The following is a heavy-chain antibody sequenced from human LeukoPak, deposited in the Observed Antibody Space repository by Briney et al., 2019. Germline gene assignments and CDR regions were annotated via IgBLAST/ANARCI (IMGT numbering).Heavy chain of an antibody. Sequence: ASVKVSCKASGYTFTSYYMHWVRQAPGQGLEWMGWISAYNGNTNYAQKLQGRVTMTTDTSTSTAYMELRSLRSDDTAVYYCARLVTTMVRGGWNDYWGQGTLVTVSP. V-gene: IGHV1-18*04. CDR3: ARLVTTMVRGGWNDY. CDR2: ISAYNGNT. J-gene: IGHJ4*02. D-gene: IGHD3-10*01. CDR1: GYTFTSYY.